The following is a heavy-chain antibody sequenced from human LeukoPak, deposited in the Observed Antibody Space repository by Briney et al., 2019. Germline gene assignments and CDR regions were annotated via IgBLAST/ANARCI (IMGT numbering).Heavy chain of an antibody. J-gene: IGHJ3*02. D-gene: IGHD3-22*01. CDR1: GFTVSSNY. V-gene: IGHV3-53*01. CDR3: ARDGFSSGSPYDAFDI. Sequence: GGSLRLSCAASGFTVSSNYMSGVRQAPRKGLEWVSVIYSGGSTYYADSVKGRFTISRDNSKNTLYLQMNSLRAEDTAVYYCARDGFSSGSPYDAFDIWGQGTMVTVSS. CDR2: IYSGGST.